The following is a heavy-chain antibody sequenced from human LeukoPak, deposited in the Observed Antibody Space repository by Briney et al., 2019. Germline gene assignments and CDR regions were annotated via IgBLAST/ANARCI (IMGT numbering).Heavy chain of an antibody. CDR2: ISGSGGST. CDR3: AKDSQGYSYGYFAFDI. Sequence: GGSLRLSCAASGFTFSSYAMSWVRQAPEKGLEWVSAISGSGGSTYYADSVQGRFTISRDNSKNTLYLQMNSLRAEDTAVYYCAKDSQGYSYGYFAFDIWGQGTMVTVSS. D-gene: IGHD5-18*01. J-gene: IGHJ3*02. CDR1: GFTFSSYA. V-gene: IGHV3-23*01.